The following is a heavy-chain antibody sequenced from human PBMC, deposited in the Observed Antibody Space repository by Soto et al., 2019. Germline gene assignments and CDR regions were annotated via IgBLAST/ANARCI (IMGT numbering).Heavy chain of an antibody. CDR1: VYTLTSHY. Sequence: SVKTASRAPVYTLTSHYIHLLRQAAGQGLEWMGWINPNSGGTNYSQKFQGRVTMTRDTSISTAYMELSRLRSDDTAVYYCARMDMVSSGWYQYYYGMDVWGQGTTVTVSS. CDR2: INPNSGGT. CDR3: ARMDMVSSGWYQYYYGMDV. J-gene: IGHJ6*02. V-gene: IGHV1-2*02. D-gene: IGHD6-19*01.